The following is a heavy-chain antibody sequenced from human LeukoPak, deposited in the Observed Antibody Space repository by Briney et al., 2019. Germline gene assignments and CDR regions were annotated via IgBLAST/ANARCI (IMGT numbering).Heavy chain of an antibody. D-gene: IGHD3-22*01. Sequence: SQTLSLTCAVSGGSISSGGYSWSWIRQPPGKDLEWIGYIYHTGRTYYNPSLKSRVTISVDRSKNQFSLKLSSVTAADTAVYYCARALTTGDAFDIWGQGTMVTVSS. CDR3: ARALTTGDAFDI. J-gene: IGHJ3*02. CDR1: GGSISSGGYS. CDR2: IYHTGRT. V-gene: IGHV4-30-2*01.